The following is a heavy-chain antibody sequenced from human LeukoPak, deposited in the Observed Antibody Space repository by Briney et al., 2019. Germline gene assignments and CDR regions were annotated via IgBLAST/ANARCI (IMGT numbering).Heavy chain of an antibody. Sequence: HPGGSLRLSCAASGFTFDDYAMHWVRQAPGKGLEWVSGISWNSGSIGYADSVKGRFTISRDNAKNSLYLQTNSLRAEDTALYYCAKDIGELERRGGQYFQHWGQGTLVTVSS. J-gene: IGHJ1*01. CDR2: ISWNSGSI. CDR3: AKDIGELERRGGQYFQH. V-gene: IGHV3-9*01. CDR1: GFTFDDYA. D-gene: IGHD1-1*01.